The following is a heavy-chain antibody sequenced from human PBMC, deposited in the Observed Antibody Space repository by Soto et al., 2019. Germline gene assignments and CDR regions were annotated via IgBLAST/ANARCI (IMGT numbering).Heavy chain of an antibody. CDR2: VHYTGST. Sequence: QVQLQESGPGLVKPAETLSLTCTVSGGSISSYYWSWIRQPPGKGLEWIGYVHYTGSTNYNPSLKSRVTISVDTSKTQFTLKLSSGTAADTAVYYCAGGIYDSSGYYTRVFDYWGQGTLVTVSS. V-gene: IGHV4-59*01. J-gene: IGHJ4*02. CDR1: GGSISSYY. D-gene: IGHD3-22*01. CDR3: AGGIYDSSGYYTRVFDY.